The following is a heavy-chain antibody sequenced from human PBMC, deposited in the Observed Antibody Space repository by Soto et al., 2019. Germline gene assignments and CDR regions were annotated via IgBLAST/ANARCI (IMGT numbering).Heavy chain of an antibody. J-gene: IGHJ6*02. Sequence: ASVKVSCKASGYTFTNYGITWVRQAPGQGLEWMGWISPYNGKTKYARKLQGRFTMTTDTFTGTAFMDLTSLRSDDTAVYYCARSRRDYNYYYGMDVWGQGTTVTVSS. CDR2: ISPYNGKT. CDR1: GYTFTNYG. CDR3: ARSRRDYNYYYGMDV. V-gene: IGHV1-18*04.